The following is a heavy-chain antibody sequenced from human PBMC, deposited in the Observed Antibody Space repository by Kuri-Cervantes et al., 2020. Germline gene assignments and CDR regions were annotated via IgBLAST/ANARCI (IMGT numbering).Heavy chain of an antibody. CDR1: GFTFSDYY. V-gene: IGHV3-11*01. Sequence: GGSLRLSCAASGFTFSDYYMSWIRQAPGKGLEWVSYISSSGSTIYYADSVKGRFTISRDNAKNSLYLQMNSLRAEDTAVYYCARGVRSSYYEFWSGYYPATFLDYWGQGTLVTVSS. J-gene: IGHJ4*02. CDR2: ISSSGSTI. D-gene: IGHD3-3*01. CDR3: ARGVRSSYYEFWSGYYPATFLDY.